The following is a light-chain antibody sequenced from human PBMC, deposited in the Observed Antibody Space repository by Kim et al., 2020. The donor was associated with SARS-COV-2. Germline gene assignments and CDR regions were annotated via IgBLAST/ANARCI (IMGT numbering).Light chain of an antibody. CDR3: AAWDLSLSTWV. Sequence: EAGTVTCSGDNVNLGTQGAAWLQQHQGQPPKLLSYRNNHRPSGSSERFSASRTRNTASLTRTGLQPEDEADYFCAAWDLSLSTWVFGGGTQLTVL. J-gene: IGLJ3*02. CDR2: RNN. CDR1: NVNLGTQG. V-gene: IGLV10-54*01.